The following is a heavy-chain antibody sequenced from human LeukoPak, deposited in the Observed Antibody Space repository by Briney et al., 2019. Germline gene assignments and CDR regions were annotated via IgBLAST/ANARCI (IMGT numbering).Heavy chain of an antibody. D-gene: IGHD1-26*01. Sequence: GESLEISCKGSGYSFNSYWIGWVRQMPGKGLKWMGIIYPGDSDARYSPSFQGQVTISADKSISTAYLQWSSLKASDTAMYYCARRRDLYSGSYYPFDYWGQGTLVTVSS. J-gene: IGHJ4*02. CDR1: GYSFNSYW. CDR3: ARRRDLYSGSYYPFDY. CDR2: IYPGDSDA. V-gene: IGHV5-51*01.